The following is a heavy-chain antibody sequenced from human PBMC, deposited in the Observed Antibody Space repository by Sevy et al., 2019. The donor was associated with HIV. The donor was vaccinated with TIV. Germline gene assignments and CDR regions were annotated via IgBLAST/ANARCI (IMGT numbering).Heavy chain of an antibody. CDR1: GFTFSSYS. Sequence: GGSLRLSCAASGFTFSSYSMSWVRQAPGKGLEWVSYISSSSGTIYYADSVKGRFTISRDNAKNSLYLQMNSLRAEDTAVYYCASDWQQDYYDSSGYYAYWGQGPLVTVSS. V-gene: IGHV3-48*01. J-gene: IGHJ4*02. CDR2: ISSSSGTI. CDR3: ASDWQQDYYDSSGYYAY. D-gene: IGHD3-22*01.